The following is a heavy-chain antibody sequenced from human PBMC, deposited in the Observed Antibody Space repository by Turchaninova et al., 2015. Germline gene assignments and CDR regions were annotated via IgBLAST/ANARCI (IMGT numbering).Heavy chain of an antibody. J-gene: IGHJ6*03. V-gene: IGHV3-15*01. CDR3: TTNGYYSYVWGRWNFYYMDV. Sequence: VKPGGSLRLSCAASGFTFKDAWMSWVRQAPGKGLEWVGRMKSLVNGGTTDYAAPVKGRFTISIDDSKTTLYLQMDSLRTEDTAVYFFTTNGYYSYVWGRWNFYYMDVWGKGTTVTVSS. D-gene: IGHD3-16*01. CDR1: GFTFKDAW. CDR2: MKSLVNGGTT.